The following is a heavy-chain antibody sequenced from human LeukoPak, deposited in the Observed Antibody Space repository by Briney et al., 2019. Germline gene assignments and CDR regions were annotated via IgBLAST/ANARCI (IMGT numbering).Heavy chain of an antibody. J-gene: IGHJ4*02. Sequence: SETLSLTCTVSGGSISSYYWSWIRQPAGKGLEWIGRIYTSGSTNYNPSLKSRVTMSVDTSKNQFSLKLSSVTAADTAVYYCARDSSVYCGGDCYSVFDYWGQGTLVTVSS. D-gene: IGHD2-21*02. CDR3: ARDSSVYCGGDCYSVFDY. CDR2: IYTSGST. V-gene: IGHV4-4*07. CDR1: GGSISSYY.